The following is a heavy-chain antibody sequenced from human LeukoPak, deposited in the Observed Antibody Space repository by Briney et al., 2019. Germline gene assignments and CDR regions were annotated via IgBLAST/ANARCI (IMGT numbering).Heavy chain of an antibody. V-gene: IGHV3-7*01. D-gene: IGHD6-13*01. J-gene: IGHJ4*02. CDR1: EFTFTAYW. CDR3: ATDLGSSRPNF. CDR2: IKQDGSEK. Sequence: GRCLRLSCAGSEFTFTAYWMTWVRQAPGKGLQWVATIKQDGSEKYYVDSAKGRFTISRDNAKNSLYLQMNSLRAEDTAVYYCATDLGSSRPNFWGQGILVTVSS.